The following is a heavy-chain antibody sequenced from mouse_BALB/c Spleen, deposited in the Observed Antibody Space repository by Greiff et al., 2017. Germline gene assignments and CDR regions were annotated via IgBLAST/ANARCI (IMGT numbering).Heavy chain of an antibody. V-gene: IGHV14-1*02. Sequence: VQLQQSGAELVRPGALVKLSCKASGFNIKDYYMHWVKQRPEQGLEWIGWIDPENGNTIYDPKFPGKASITADTSSNTAYLQLSSLTSEDTAVYYCARGVRRNYYAMDYWGQGTSVTVSS. CDR3: ARGVRRNYYAMDY. J-gene: IGHJ4*01. CDR1: GFNIKDYY. D-gene: IGHD2-14*01. CDR2: IDPENGNT.